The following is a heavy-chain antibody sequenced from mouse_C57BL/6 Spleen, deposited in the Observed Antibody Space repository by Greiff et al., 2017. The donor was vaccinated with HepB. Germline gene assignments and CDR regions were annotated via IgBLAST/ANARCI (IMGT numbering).Heavy chain of an antibody. J-gene: IGHJ3*01. CDR1: GYTFTSYW. CDR2: IHPNSGST. V-gene: IGHV1-64*01. Sequence: QVQLQQPGAELVKPGASVKLSCKASGYTFTSYWMHWVKQRPGQGLEWIGMIHPNSGSTNYNEKFKSKATLTVDKSASTGYMQLSSLTSEDSAVYYCARGDYYGSSPAYWGQGTLVTVSA. CDR3: ARGDYYGSSPAY. D-gene: IGHD1-1*01.